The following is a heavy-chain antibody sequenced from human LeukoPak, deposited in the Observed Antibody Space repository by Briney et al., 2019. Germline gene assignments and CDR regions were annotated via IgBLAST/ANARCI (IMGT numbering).Heavy chain of an antibody. V-gene: IGHV3-66*01. Sequence: PGGSLRLSCAASGFTFDDYGMSWVRQAPGKGLEWVSVIYSGGGTNSADSVKGRFTISRDNSKNTLYLQMNSLRAEDTAVYFCARGHNRYYFDYWGQGTLVIVSS. CDR2: IYSGGGT. D-gene: IGHD2/OR15-2a*01. CDR3: ARGHNRYYFDY. CDR1: GFTFDDYG. J-gene: IGHJ4*02.